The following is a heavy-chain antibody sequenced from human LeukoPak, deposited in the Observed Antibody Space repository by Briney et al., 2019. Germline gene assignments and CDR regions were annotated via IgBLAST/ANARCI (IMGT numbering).Heavy chain of an antibody. CDR1: RGSISSYD. J-gene: IGHJ6*03. Sequence: SETLTLTCTGSRGSISSYDRSWIRQPAGKGLEWIGRIYPSGNTNYNPSLKSRVTISVDTSKNQFSLKLSSVTAADTAVYYFARSSTTTAYYYFFYPMDVWGKGTTVTVSS. D-gene: IGHD1-1*01. V-gene: IGHV4-4*07. CDR2: IYPSGNT. CDR3: ARSSTTTAYYYFFYPMDV.